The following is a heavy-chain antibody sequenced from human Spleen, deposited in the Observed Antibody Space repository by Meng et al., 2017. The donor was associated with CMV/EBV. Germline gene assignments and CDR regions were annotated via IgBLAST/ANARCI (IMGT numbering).Heavy chain of an antibody. CDR2: ITYDGSNK. J-gene: IGHJ4*02. D-gene: IGHD1-7*01. Sequence: GESLKISCAASGFTFSSYAMHWVRQAPGKGLEWVAVITYDGSNKYYADSVKGRFTISRDNSKNTLYLQMNSLRAEDTAVYYCARDKSDWNYASFDYWGQGTLVTVSS. CDR3: ARDKSDWNYASFDY. CDR1: GFTFSSYA. V-gene: IGHV3-30-3*01.